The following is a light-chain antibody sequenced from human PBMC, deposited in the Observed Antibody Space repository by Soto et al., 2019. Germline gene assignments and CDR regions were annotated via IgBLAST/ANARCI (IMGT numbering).Light chain of an antibody. J-gene: IGKJ2*01. CDR1: QSVSSY. Sequence: EIVLTQSPSTLSLSPGERATISCRASQSVSSYLDWYQQKPGQAPRLLIYDASNLATGIPARFSGSGSGTDFTLTISSLEPEDFAAYYCQQRSNLPPTFGQGTKLEIK. CDR2: DAS. CDR3: QQRSNLPPT. V-gene: IGKV3-11*01.